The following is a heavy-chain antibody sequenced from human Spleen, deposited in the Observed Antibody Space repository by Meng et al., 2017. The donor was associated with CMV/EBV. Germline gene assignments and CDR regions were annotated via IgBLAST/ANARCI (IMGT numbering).Heavy chain of an antibody. Sequence: SISSGEYYWTWVRQHPGKGLEWIGFTYHGGRTYYNPSLKSRVTISIDSSKNQFSLRLSSVTAADTAVYYCARTEDCHTTRCYTGFDPWGQGTLVTVSS. V-gene: IGHV4-30-4*06. CDR2: TYHGGRT. D-gene: IGHD2-2*01. CDR3: ARTEDCHTTRCYTGFDP. J-gene: IGHJ5*02. CDR1: SISSGEYY.